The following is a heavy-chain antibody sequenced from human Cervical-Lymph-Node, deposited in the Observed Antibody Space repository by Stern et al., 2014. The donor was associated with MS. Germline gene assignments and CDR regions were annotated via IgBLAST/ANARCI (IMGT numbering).Heavy chain of an antibody. V-gene: IGHV1-69*01. CDR1: GGSLSTLD. D-gene: IGHD6-13*01. J-gene: IGHJ4*02. CDR2: IKPLFGTA. Sequence: QVQLGESGAAVKRPESSVKVSCKASGGSLSTLDISWVRQAPGQGLEWVGEIKPLFGTANYAQKFKGRVTIAADDSTSTVYMELSSLKSEDTAIYFCARHQAGIAANWGQGTLVTVTS. CDR3: ARHQAGIAAN.